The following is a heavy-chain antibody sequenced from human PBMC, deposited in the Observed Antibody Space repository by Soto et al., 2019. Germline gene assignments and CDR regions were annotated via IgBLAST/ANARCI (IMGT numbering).Heavy chain of an antibody. CDR3: AKEFPYGSGSYSLVYYYYMDV. Sequence: GGSLRLSCAASGFTFSSYAMSWVRQAPGKGLEWVSAISGSGGSTYYADSVKGRFTISRDNSKNTLYLQMNSLRAEDTAVYYCAKEFPYGSGSYSLVYYYYMDVWGKGTTVTVSS. CDR2: ISGSGGST. J-gene: IGHJ6*03. D-gene: IGHD3-10*01. V-gene: IGHV3-23*01. CDR1: GFTFSSYA.